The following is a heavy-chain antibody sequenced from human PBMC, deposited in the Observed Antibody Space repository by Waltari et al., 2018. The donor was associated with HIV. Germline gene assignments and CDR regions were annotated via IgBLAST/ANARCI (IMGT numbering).Heavy chain of an antibody. CDR3: AGDFNDYTIYFDS. CDR1: GGSMSSSGYH. D-gene: IGHD3-16*01. J-gene: IGHJ4*02. CDR2: IYYGGST. V-gene: IGHV4-39*07. Sequence: QLQLQESGPGLVKPSETLSLPCTVSGGSMSSSGYHWGWIRRPPGKGLEWIGNIYYGGSTYYNASLQSRVTISLDLSKNQFHLLLRSVTAADTAIYYCAGDFNDYTIYFDSWGPGTPVSVSS.